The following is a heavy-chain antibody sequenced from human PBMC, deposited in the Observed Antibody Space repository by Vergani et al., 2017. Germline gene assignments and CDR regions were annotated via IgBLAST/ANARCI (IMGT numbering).Heavy chain of an antibody. Sequence: QVQLQQWGAGLLKPSETLSLTCAVYGGSFSGYYWSWIRQPPGKGLEWIGEINHSGSTNYNPSLTSRVTISVDTSKNQFSLKLSSVTAAGTAVYYCARGGDLMVVMHDAVDMWGGGRMVTVSS. D-gene: IGHD2-8*01. V-gene: IGHV4-34*01. CDR3: ARGGDLMVVMHDAVDM. CDR2: INHSGST. CDR1: GGSFSGYY. J-gene: IGHJ3*02.